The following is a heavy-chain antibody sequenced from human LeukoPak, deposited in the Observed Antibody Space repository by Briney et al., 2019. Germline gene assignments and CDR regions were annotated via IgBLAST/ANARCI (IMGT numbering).Heavy chain of an antibody. J-gene: IGHJ4*02. CDR3: ARIAVAGRHFDY. V-gene: IGHV3-7*01. Sequence: GGSLRLSCAASGFTFSSYWMSGVRQAPGKGLEGVANIKQDGSEKYYVDSVKGRFTISRDNAKNSLYLQMNSLRAEDTAVYYCARIAVAGRHFDYWGQGTLVTVSS. CDR1: GFTFSSYW. CDR2: IKQDGSEK. D-gene: IGHD6-19*01.